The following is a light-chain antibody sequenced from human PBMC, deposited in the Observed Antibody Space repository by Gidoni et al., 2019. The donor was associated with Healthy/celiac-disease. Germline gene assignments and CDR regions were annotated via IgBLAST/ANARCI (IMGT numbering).Light chain of an antibody. CDR3: QQSYSTWT. Sequence: DIQMTQSPSSLSASVGDRVTITCRASQSISSYLNWYQQKPGKAPKLLRYTASSLQSGVPSRFSGSGSGTDFTLTISSLQPDDFATYYCQQSYSTWTFGQGTKVEIK. CDR2: TAS. J-gene: IGKJ1*01. CDR1: QSISSY. V-gene: IGKV1-39*01.